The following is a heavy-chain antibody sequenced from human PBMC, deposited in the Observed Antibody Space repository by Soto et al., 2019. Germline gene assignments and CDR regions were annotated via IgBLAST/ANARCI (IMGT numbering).Heavy chain of an antibody. J-gene: IGHJ4*02. D-gene: IGHD1-7*01. CDR3: AKDRRAGGNYGFYSDF. CDR2: SSATGAGT. CDR1: GFTFSSYG. Sequence: EVQLLESGGGLVQPGGSLRLSCAASGFTFSSYGMTWVRQAPGKGLEWVSFSSATGAGTYYADSVKGRFTISRDNSKNMQYLQMTSLTADDTAVYYCAKDRRAGGNYGFYSDFWGQGGLVIVSS. V-gene: IGHV3-23*01.